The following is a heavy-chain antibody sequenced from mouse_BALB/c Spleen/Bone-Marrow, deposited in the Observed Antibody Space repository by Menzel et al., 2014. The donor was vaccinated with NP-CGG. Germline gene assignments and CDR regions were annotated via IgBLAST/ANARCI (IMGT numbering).Heavy chain of an antibody. Sequence: VQLQQSGTELVKPGASVKISCKASGYAFIRSWMNWVKQRPGQGLEWIGRIYPGDGDTNYNGKFEGKATLTADKSSTTAYMQLSSLTSVDSAVYFCARSDGYRAMDYWGQGTSVTVSS. D-gene: IGHD2-3*01. CDR2: IYPGDGDT. V-gene: IGHV1-82*01. CDR1: GYAFIRSW. J-gene: IGHJ4*01. CDR3: ARSDGYRAMDY.